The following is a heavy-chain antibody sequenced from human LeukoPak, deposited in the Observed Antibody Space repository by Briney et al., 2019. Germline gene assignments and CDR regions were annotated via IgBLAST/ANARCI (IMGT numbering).Heavy chain of an antibody. CDR3: ARPSAIAAYCGGDCYSFDY. CDR2: ISAYNGNT. Sequence: ASVKVSCKASGYTFTSYGISWVRQAPGQGLEWMGWISAYNGNTNYAQKLQGRVTMTTDTSTSTAYMELRSLRSDDTAVYYCARPSAIAAYCGGDCYSFDYWGQGTLVTVSS. CDR1: GYTFTSYG. V-gene: IGHV1-18*01. J-gene: IGHJ4*02. D-gene: IGHD2-21*02.